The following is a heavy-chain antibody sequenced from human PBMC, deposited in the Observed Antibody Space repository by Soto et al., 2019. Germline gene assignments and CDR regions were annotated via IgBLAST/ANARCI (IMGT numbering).Heavy chain of an antibody. Sequence: SVKVSCKASGCGFSSYTISWGRQATGQGLEWMGRIIPILGIANYAQKFQGRVTITADKSTSTAYMELSSLRSEDTAVYYCARTGTGAFDIWGQGTMVTVSS. CDR3: ARTGTGAFDI. CDR2: IIPILGIA. CDR1: GCGFSSYT. J-gene: IGHJ3*02. D-gene: IGHD6-13*01. V-gene: IGHV1-69*02.